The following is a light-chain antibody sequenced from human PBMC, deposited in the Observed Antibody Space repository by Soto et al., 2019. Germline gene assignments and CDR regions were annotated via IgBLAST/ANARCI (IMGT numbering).Light chain of an antibody. J-gene: IGKJ4*01. CDR1: RAITNH. Sequence: DVQLTQSPSPLSASVGDRVSISCRASRAITNHLNWYQQKPGKAPILLVYAASTLETGVPSRFSGSGSGTHFTLTIDNLQPEDVATYFCQQNYITPLTFGGGTKV. V-gene: IGKV1-39*01. CDR2: AAS. CDR3: QQNYITPLT.